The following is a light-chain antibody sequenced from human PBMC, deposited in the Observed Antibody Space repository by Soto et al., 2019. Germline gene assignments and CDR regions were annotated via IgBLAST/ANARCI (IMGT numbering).Light chain of an antibody. J-gene: IGKJ1*01. V-gene: IGKV1-5*01. Sequence: DIQMTQSPSTLSASVGDRVTITCRASQSISSWLAWYQQKPGKAPRLLIYDASYLERGVPSRFSGSGSGTEFTLTISDLQPDDLATYYCQQYNNFLTFDPGTKVEI. CDR2: DAS. CDR3: QQYNNFLT. CDR1: QSISSW.